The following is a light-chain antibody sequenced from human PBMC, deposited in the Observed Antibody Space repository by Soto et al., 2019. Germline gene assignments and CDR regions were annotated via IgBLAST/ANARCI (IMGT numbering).Light chain of an antibody. V-gene: IGLV2-14*01. Sequence: QSVLTQPASVSGSPGQSITISCTGTSSYFGGYNYVSWYQHHPGKAPKLMIYEVSNRPSGVSNRFSGSKSGNTASLTISGLQAEDEAEYYCSSYTSSSTLEVVFGGGTKLTVL. CDR1: SSYFGGYNY. J-gene: IGLJ2*01. CDR3: SSYTSSSTLEVV. CDR2: EVS.